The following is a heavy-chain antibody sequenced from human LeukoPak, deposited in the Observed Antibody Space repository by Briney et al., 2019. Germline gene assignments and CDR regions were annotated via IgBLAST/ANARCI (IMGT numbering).Heavy chain of an antibody. J-gene: IGHJ5*02. D-gene: IGHD2/OR15-2a*01. Sequence: SETLSLTCTVSGGSISSSPYSWGWIRQPPGKGLQWIGNISYSGSTYYNPSLKSRVTISIDTSKSQFSLKLSSVTAADTAVYYCARLLVFDFANWFDPWGQGTLVTVSS. CDR2: ISYSGST. CDR3: ARLLVFDFANWFDP. V-gene: IGHV4-39*07. CDR1: GGSISSSPYS.